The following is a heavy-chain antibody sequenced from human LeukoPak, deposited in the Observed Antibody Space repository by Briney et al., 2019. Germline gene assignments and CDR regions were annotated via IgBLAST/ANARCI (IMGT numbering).Heavy chain of an antibody. V-gene: IGHV3-7*01. J-gene: IGHJ4*02. CDR2: IKEDGTEK. CDR1: GFTFSDFW. CDR3: VRESRPGGAMGLYHNLDY. D-gene: IGHD1-1*01. Sequence: LPGGSLGLSCAGSGFTFSDFWMTWVRQTPGKGLEWVANIKEDGTEKNLVDSVKGRFTISRDNTKNLLFLEMNNLRGDDTAIYYCVRESRPGGAMGLYHNLDYWGQGTLVAVSS.